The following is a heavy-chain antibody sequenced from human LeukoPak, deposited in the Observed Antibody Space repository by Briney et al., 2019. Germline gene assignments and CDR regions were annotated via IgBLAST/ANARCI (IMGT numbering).Heavy chain of an antibody. V-gene: IGHV4-34*01. D-gene: IGHD6-19*01. CDR3: ARGLEYSSGWYPRMDY. CDR1: GGTFSGYY. Sequence: SETLSLTCAAYGGTFSGYYWSWIRQPPGKGLEWIGEINHSGSTNYNPSPKSRVTRSVDTSKNQFSLKLSSVTAADTAVYYCARGLEYSSGWYPRMDYWGQGTLVTVSS. CDR2: INHSGST. J-gene: IGHJ4*02.